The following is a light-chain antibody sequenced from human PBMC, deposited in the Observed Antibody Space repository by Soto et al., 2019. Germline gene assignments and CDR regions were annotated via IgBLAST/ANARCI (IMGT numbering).Light chain of an antibody. Sequence: TQSPATLSGAPGERATLSCRASQDMGNKLAWYQQKPGQAPRLLMYAVSARATGGPDRFSGSGSGTDFSLTITSLEPEDVAVYFCQQRGSWPPVIFGGGTKVEIK. V-gene: IGKV3-11*01. CDR3: QQRGSWPPVI. CDR2: AVS. J-gene: IGKJ4*01. CDR1: QDMGNK.